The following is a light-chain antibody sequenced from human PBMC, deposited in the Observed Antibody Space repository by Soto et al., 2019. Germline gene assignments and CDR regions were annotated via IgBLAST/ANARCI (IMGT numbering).Light chain of an antibody. J-gene: IGKJ4*01. CDR3: QQYGSSPS. Sequence: EIVLTQSPGTLSLSPVERVTLSCRASQSVRSSYLAWYQQKPGQAPSLLIYGASNRATGIADRFSGSGSGTDFTLTISRLEPEDFAVYYCQQYGSSPSFGGGTKVDIK. CDR1: QSVRSSY. V-gene: IGKV3-20*01. CDR2: GAS.